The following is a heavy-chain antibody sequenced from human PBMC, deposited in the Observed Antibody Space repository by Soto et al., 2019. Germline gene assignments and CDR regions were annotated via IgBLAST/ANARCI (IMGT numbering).Heavy chain of an antibody. D-gene: IGHD2-2*01. J-gene: IGHJ6*03. CDR3: ANTRGLGLMDA. CDR1: GGSISSRNR. V-gene: IGHV4-4*02. Sequence: QVHLLESGPGLVEPSGTLSLTCTVSGGSISSRNRWSWVRQSPGKGLEWIGEVSHGGSTNSNPSLKGRVTISLDKSNNQFSLNLESMTAADAAVYFCANTRGLGLMDAWGKGTTVVVSS. CDR2: VSHGGST.